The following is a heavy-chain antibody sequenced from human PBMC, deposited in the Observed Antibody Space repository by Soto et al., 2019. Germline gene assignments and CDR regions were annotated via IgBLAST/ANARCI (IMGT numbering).Heavy chain of an antibody. CDR1: GFTFSDYY. CDR3: ARDRDTAMVKSYYGMDV. CDR2: ISSSSSCT. J-gene: IGHJ6*02. D-gene: IGHD5-18*01. Sequence: GGSLRLSCAASGFTFSDYYMSWIRQAPGKGLEWVSYISSSSSCTNYADSVKGRFTISRDNAKNSLYLQMNSLRAEDTAVYYCARDRDTAMVKSYYGMDVWGQGTTVTVSS. V-gene: IGHV3-11*06.